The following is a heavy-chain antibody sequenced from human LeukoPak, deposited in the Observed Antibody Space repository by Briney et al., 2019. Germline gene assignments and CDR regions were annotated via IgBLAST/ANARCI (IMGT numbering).Heavy chain of an antibody. D-gene: IGHD2-2*01. CDR3: ARVIQLPNEYFQH. V-gene: IGHV3-30*03. CDR1: GFNFRIYG. CDR2: AYNDGSNQ. J-gene: IGHJ1*01. Sequence: GGSLRLSCAAAGFNFRIYGMHWVRQAPGKGLEWVAVAYNDGSNQYYADSVKGRFTISKDISKNTLYVQMNSLRSDDTAVYYCARVIQLPNEYFQHWGQGTLVTVSS.